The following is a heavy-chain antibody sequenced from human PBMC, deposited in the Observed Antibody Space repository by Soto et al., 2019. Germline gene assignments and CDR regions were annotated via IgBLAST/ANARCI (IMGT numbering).Heavy chain of an antibody. Sequence: LRLSCAASGLAFSTHWMTWVRQAPGKGLEWVANINQDGTEKYYVDSVKGRFTISRDNAKNSVYLQMNSLRAEDTAVYYCARGIAARTPPDNWGQGTLVT. D-gene: IGHD6-6*01. CDR3: ARGIAARTPPDN. J-gene: IGHJ4*02. CDR2: INQDGTEK. CDR1: GLAFSTHW. V-gene: IGHV3-7*01.